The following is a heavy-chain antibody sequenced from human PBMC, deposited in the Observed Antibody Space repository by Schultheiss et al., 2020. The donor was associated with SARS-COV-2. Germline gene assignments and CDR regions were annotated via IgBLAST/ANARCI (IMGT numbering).Heavy chain of an antibody. J-gene: IGHJ4*02. Sequence: ASVKVSCKASGYTFTSYGISWVRQAPGQGLEWMGWISAYNGNTNYAQKLQGRVTMTTDTSTSTAYMELRSLRSEDMVVYSCVRFYSSSWYSDYWGQGTLVTVSS. CDR1: GYTFTSYG. V-gene: IGHV1-18*03. CDR2: ISAYNGNT. CDR3: VRFYSSSWYSDY. D-gene: IGHD6-13*01.